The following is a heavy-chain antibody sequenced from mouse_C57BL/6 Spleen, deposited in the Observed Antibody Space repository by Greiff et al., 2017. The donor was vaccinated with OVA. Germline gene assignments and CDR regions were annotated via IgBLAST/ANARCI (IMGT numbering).Heavy chain of an antibody. D-gene: IGHD4-1*01. J-gene: IGHJ3*01. V-gene: IGHV1-54*01. CDR1: GYAFTNYL. CDR3: ARSTGTPFAY. CDR2: INPGSGGT. Sequence: QVQLKESGAELVRPGTSVKVSCKASGYAFTNYLIEWVKQRPGQGLEWIGVINPGSGGTNYNEKFKGKATLTADKSSSTAYMQLSSLTSEDSTVYFCARSTGTPFAYWGQGTLVTVSA.